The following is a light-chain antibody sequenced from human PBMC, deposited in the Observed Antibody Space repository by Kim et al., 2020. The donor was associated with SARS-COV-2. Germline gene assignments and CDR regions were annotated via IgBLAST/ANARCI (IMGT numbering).Light chain of an antibody. CDR3: LQYDNLPYT. V-gene: IGKV1-33*01. J-gene: IGKJ2*01. Sequence: SASVGDRVTITCQASQDLKKFLNWYQQTPGKAPKVLISDASNLEIGVPSRFSGSGSGTDFTFTISGLLPEDIGSYYCLQYDNLPYTFGQGTKLEI. CDR1: QDLKKF. CDR2: DAS.